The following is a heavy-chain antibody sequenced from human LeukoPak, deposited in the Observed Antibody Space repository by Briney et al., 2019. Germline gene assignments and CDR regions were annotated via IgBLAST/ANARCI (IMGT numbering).Heavy chain of an antibody. CDR1: GGSISSSSYY. Sequence: PSETLSRTCTVSGGSISSSSYYWGWIRQPPGKGLEWIGSIYYSGSTYYNPSLKSRVTISVDTSKNQFSLKLSSVTAAETAVYYCASQDGFGPFDYWGQGTLVTVSS. CDR3: ASQDGFGPFDY. V-gene: IGHV4-39*01. J-gene: IGHJ4*02. D-gene: IGHD3-10*01. CDR2: IYYSGST.